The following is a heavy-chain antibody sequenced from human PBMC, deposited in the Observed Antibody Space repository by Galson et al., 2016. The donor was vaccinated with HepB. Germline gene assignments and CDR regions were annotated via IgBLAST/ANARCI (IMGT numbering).Heavy chain of an antibody. CDR2: INNDGSDT. V-gene: IGHV3-74*01. CDR1: GFTFSNYW. CDR3: ARDALKESGSPRHFNYYSGMDV. D-gene: IGHD1-26*01. J-gene: IGHJ6*02. Sequence: SLRLSCAASGFTFSNYWIHWVRQAPGKGLVWVSRINNDGSDTAYADSVKGRFTLSRDNAKNTLYLQMNSLRAEDTAVYYCARDALKESGSPRHFNYYSGMDVWGQGTTVTVS.